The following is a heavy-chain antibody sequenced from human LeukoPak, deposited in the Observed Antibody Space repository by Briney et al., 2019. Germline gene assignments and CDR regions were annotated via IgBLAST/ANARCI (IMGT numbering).Heavy chain of an antibody. J-gene: IGHJ4*02. Sequence: PGGSLRLSCEASGFTFSSYGMQWVRQAPGKGLEWVAVISYDGSNKYYADSVKGRFTISRDNSKNTLYLQMNSLRAEDTAVYYCARDSGYCSSTGCYVHYFDYWGQGTLVTVSS. V-gene: IGHV3-30*03. CDR1: GFTFSSYG. D-gene: IGHD2-2*01. CDR2: ISYDGSNK. CDR3: ARDSGYCSSTGCYVHYFDY.